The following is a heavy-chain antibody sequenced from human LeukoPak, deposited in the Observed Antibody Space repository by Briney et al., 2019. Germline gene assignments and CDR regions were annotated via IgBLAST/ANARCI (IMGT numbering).Heavy chain of an antibody. CDR3: ARDAAPFRYYDTSAYYYDY. Sequence: GGALRLFCGASGFTFSNYGMHWVRQAPGKGVEGVGTIWYDGSNKYYADSVKGRFTISRDNSKNTLYLQMNSLRAEDTAVYYCARDAAPFRYYDTSAYYYDYWGQGTLVTVSS. CDR1: GFTFSNYG. D-gene: IGHD3-22*01. J-gene: IGHJ4*02. V-gene: IGHV3-33*01. CDR2: IWYDGSNK.